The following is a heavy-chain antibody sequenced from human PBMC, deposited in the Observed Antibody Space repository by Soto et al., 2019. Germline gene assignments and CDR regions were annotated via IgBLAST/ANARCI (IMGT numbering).Heavy chain of an antibody. CDR2: ISSSRSYI. D-gene: IGHD5-18*01. Sequence: GGSLRLSCAASGFTFSSYSMNWVRQAPGKGLEWVSSISSSRSYIYYADSVKGRFTISRDNAKNSLYLQMNSLRAEDTAVYYCARVKVKWREGSGYSYGFDYWGQGTLVTVSS. CDR3: ARVKVKWREGSGYSYGFDY. V-gene: IGHV3-21*01. CDR1: GFTFSSYS. J-gene: IGHJ4*02.